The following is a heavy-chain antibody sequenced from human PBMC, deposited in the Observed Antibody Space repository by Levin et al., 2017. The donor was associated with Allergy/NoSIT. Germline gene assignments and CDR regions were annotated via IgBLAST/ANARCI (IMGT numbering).Heavy chain of an antibody. Sequence: PGGSLRLSCTASGFTFGDYNMNWFRQAPGKGLEWVAFIRSKAYGGIAEYAASVKGRFIISRDDSKSLAYLQMNSLRTEDTGLYYCSREGGLVKADAFDIWGQGTKVIVSS. J-gene: IGHJ3*02. CDR2: IRSKAYGGIA. CDR3: SREGGLVKADAFDI. D-gene: IGHD3/OR15-3a*01. V-gene: IGHV3-49*03. CDR1: GFTFGDYN.